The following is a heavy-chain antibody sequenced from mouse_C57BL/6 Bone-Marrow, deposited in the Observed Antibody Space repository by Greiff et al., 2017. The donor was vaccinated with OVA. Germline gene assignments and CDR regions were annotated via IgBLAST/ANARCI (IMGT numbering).Heavy chain of an antibody. CDR2: ISGGGGNT. Sequence: EVKLQESGGGLVKPGGSLKLSCAASGFTFSSYTMSWVRQTPEKRLEWVATISGGGGNTYYPDSVKGRFTISRDNAKNTLYLQMSSLRSEDTALYYCARPLTGYYYAMDYWGQGTSVTVSS. V-gene: IGHV5-9*01. J-gene: IGHJ4*01. D-gene: IGHD4-1*01. CDR3: ARPLTGYYYAMDY. CDR1: GFTFSSYT.